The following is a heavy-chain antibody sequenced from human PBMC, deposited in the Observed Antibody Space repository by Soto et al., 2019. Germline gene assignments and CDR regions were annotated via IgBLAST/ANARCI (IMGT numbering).Heavy chain of an antibody. D-gene: IGHD2-15*01. V-gene: IGHV3-30-3*01. CDR2: ISNDGVDK. CDR1: GFTFSTYT. Sequence: GGSLRLSCVASGFTFSTYTMYWVRQAPGKGLEWVALISNDGVDKYFADSVKGRFTISRDNSKRSLYLQMMSLTAEDTAIYYCVRGGGGGLFDPWGQGTMVTVSS. J-gene: IGHJ5*02. CDR3: VRGGGGGLFDP.